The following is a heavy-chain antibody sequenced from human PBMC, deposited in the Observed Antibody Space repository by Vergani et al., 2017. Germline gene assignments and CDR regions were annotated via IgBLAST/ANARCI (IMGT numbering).Heavy chain of an antibody. V-gene: IGHV5-51*01. CDR3: ARRHGSGSYLEF. CDR2: IYAGNSDT. CDR1: GYTFSEYW. D-gene: IGHD3-10*01. Sequence: EVQLVQSGTEVKKPGESLKISCKGSGYTFSEYWIAWVRHMPGKGLEWMGIIYAGNSDTKYNPSFEGRVTTSVDRYTNTAYLQWRSLEASDTAIYFCARRHGSGSYLEFWGQGTLVTVSS. J-gene: IGHJ4*02.